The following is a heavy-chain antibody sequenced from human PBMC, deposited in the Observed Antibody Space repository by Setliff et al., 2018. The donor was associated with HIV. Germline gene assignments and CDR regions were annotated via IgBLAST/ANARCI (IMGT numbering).Heavy chain of an antibody. D-gene: IGHD3-22*01. J-gene: IGHJ2*01. Sequence: SETLSLTCTVSGGSISSYYWSWIRQPPWKGLEWIGYVYYTGSTNYNPSLKGRVTISIDTSKNQFSLKLSSVTAADTAAYYCARHQGKYYDSSGYSGWFFDLWGRGTLVTVSS. CDR3: ARHQGKYYDSSGYSGWFFDL. CDR1: GGSISSYY. CDR2: VYYTGST. V-gene: IGHV4-59*08.